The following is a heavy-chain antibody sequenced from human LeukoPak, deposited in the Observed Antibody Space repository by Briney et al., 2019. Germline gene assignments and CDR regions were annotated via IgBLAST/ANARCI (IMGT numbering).Heavy chain of an antibody. D-gene: IGHD6-13*01. CDR2: IWNDGSYK. CDR1: GFTFFNYG. CDR3: AKVVQYTASTGTGLDY. Sequence: GGSLRLSCAASGFTFFNYGMHWVRQAPGKGLDWVAVIWNDGSYKYYADPVKGQFTISRDNPKNTLYLQMNSLRAEDTAIYYCAKVVQYTASTGTGLDYWGQGTPVTVSS. V-gene: IGHV3-33*06. J-gene: IGHJ4*02.